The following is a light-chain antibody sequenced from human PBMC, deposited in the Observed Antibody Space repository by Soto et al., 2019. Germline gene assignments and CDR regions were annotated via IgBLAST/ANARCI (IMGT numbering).Light chain of an antibody. CDR1: SSDVGSYNY. J-gene: IGLJ2*01. Sequence: QSALTQPASVSGSPGQSITISSTGTSSDVGSYNYVSWYQQYPGKSPKLMIYDVSNRPSGVSYRFSGSKSGNTASLTISGLQADDEADYYCCSYTTSSTNVVFGGGTKLTVL. V-gene: IGLV2-14*01. CDR3: CSYTTSSTNVV. CDR2: DVS.